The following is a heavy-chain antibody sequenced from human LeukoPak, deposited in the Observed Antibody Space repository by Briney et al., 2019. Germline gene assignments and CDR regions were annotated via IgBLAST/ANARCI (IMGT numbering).Heavy chain of an antibody. J-gene: IGHJ4*02. Sequence: ASVKVSCKASGYTFTSYDINWVRQATGQGLEWMGWMNPNSGNTGYAQKFQGRVTMTRNTSISTAYMELSSLRSEDTAVYYCARARGGIIVVVTLYYFDYWGQGTLVTVSS. CDR3: ARARGGIIVVVTLYYFDY. D-gene: IGHD2-21*02. V-gene: IGHV1-8*01. CDR2: MNPNSGNT. CDR1: GYTFTSYD.